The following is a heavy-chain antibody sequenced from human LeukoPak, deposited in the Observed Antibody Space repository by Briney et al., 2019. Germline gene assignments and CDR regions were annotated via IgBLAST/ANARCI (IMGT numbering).Heavy chain of an antibody. D-gene: IGHD1-26*01. J-gene: IGHJ4*02. V-gene: IGHV3-23*01. CDR1: GFTFRDYA. Sequence: PGGSLRLSCVASGFTFRDYAMSWVRPAPGKGVEGVSTLGNEGDTYYADSVKGRFTISRDNSRNTLYLKTDSLRAEDTALYYCAKQEGVDLGDYYFDYWGQGTLVTASS. CDR2: LGNEGDT. CDR3: AKQEGVDLGDYYFDY.